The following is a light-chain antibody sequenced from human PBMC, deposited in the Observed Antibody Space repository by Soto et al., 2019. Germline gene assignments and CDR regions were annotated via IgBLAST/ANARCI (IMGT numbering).Light chain of an antibody. Sequence: QSVLTQPASGSGSPGQSSSISCTGTSSDVGGYNYVSWYQQHPGKAPKLMIYDVSNRPSGVSNRLSGSKSGNTASLTISGLQAEDEADYYCSSYTSSSTLEVFGTGTKVTVL. J-gene: IGLJ1*01. CDR1: SSDVGGYNY. CDR3: SSYTSSSTLEV. CDR2: DVS. V-gene: IGLV2-14*01.